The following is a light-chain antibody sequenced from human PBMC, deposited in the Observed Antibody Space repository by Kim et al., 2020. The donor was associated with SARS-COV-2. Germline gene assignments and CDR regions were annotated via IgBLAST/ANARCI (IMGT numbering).Light chain of an antibody. CDR2: DVS. CDR1: SSDVGGRNY. V-gene: IGLV2-14*03. J-gene: IGLJ2*01. Sequence: QSITSSCTGTSSDVGGRNYLSWYQQHPGSAPELIIYDVSNRPSGVSHRFSGSKSGNTASLTISGLQAEDEADYYCSSYTITTTLVVFGGGTQLTVL. CDR3: SSYTITTTLVV.